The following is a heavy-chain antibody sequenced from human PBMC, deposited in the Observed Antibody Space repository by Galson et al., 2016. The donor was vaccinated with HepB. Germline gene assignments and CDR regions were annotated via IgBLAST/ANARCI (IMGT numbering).Heavy chain of an antibody. D-gene: IGHD3-16*01. CDR2: ISSTSTYI. J-gene: IGHJ4*02. CDR1: GFTFSDYY. V-gene: IGHV3-11*06. CDR3: AKEGDAGELDH. Sequence: SLRLSCAASGFTFSDYYMDWVRQAPGKGLEWISYISSTSTYIQYAGSVKGRFTISRDNAKNSLYLQMTSLRVEDTAVYYCAKEGDAGELDHWGQGTLVTVSS.